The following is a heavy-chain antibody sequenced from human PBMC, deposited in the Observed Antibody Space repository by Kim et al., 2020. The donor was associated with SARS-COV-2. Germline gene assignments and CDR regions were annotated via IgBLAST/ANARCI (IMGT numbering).Heavy chain of an antibody. CDR3: ARGPATVIDY. V-gene: IGHV1-69*04. D-gene: IGHD4-17*01. CDR2: IA. Sequence: IANSAQKFQGRVTITADKSTSTAYMELSSLRSEDTAVYYCARGPATVIDYWGQGTLVTVSS. J-gene: IGHJ4*02.